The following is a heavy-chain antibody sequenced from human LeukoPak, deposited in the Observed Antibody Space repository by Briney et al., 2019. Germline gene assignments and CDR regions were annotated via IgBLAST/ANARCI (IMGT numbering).Heavy chain of an antibody. CDR2: IYHSGST. CDR3: ARDTPFDP. J-gene: IGHJ5*02. V-gene: IGHV4-30-2*01. Sequence: SETLSLTCTVSGGSISSGGYYWSWIRQPPGKGLEWIGYIYHSGSTYYNPSLKSRVAISVDRSKNQFSLKLSSVTAADTAVYYCARDTPFDPWGQGTLVTVSS. CDR1: GGSISSGGYY.